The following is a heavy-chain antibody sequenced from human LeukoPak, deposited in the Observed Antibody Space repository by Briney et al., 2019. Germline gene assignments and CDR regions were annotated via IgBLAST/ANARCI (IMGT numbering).Heavy chain of an antibody. CDR3: ARDYRSGAPDFLDS. V-gene: IGHV3-30-3*01. D-gene: IGHD1-14*01. CDR1: GFTFTTYD. CDR2: ISSGGDIK. Sequence: PGRSLRLSCAASGFTFTTYDMHWVRQAPGTGLEWVAVISSGGDIKIYADSVKGRFTISRDNSKNTLFLEMNSLRVDDTAVYYCARDYRSGAPDFLDSWGQGTLVTVSS. J-gene: IGHJ4*02.